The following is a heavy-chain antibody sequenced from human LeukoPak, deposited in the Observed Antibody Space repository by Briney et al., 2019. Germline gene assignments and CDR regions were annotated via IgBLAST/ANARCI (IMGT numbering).Heavy chain of an antibody. CDR3: AIPNYSSGYSSRRAFDI. D-gene: IGHD3-22*01. V-gene: IGHV4-39*01. J-gene: IGHJ3*02. Sequence: NPSETLSLTCTVSGGSISSSSYYWGWIRQPPGKGLEWIGSIYYSGSTYYNPSLKSRVTISVDTSKNQFSLKLSSVTAADTAVYYCAIPNYSSGYSSRRAFDIWGQGTMVTVSS. CDR2: IYYSGST. CDR1: GGSISSSSYY.